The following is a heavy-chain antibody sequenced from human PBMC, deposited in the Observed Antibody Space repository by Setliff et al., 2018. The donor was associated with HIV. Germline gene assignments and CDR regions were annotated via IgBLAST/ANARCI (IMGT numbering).Heavy chain of an antibody. CDR3: ARVQQQLLQGDDYFDY. Sequence: HPGGSLRLSCAASGFTFSSYAMSWVRQAPGKGLEWVSAISGSGGSTYYADSVKGRFTISRDNSKNTLYLQMNSLRAEDTAVYYCARVQQQLLQGDDYFDYWGQGTLVTVSS. V-gene: IGHV3-23*01. J-gene: IGHJ4*02. CDR2: ISGSGGST. CDR1: GFTFSSYA. D-gene: IGHD6-13*01.